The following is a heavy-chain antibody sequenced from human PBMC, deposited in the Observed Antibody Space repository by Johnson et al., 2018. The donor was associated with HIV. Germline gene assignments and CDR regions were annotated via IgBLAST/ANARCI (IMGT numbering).Heavy chain of an antibody. CDR2: ISGSGAST. CDR1: GFTFSDYA. J-gene: IGHJ3*02. Sequence: VQLVESGGGVVQPGRSLRLSCVVSGFTFSDYAVNWVRQAPGKGLEWVSGISGSGASTYYADSVKGRFTISRDISKSTLYLQMNSLRADDTAVYYCAKIARRCSGGSCYTTSDAFDIWGQGTMVTVSS. CDR3: AKIARRCSGGSCYTTSDAFDI. D-gene: IGHD2-15*01. V-gene: IGHV3-23*04.